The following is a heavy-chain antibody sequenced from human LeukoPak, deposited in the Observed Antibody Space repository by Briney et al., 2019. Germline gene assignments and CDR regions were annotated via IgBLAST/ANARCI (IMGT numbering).Heavy chain of an antibody. V-gene: IGHV1-2*02. CDR2: INLNNGGT. CDR1: GYTFTNSY. Sequence: ASVKVSCKASGYTFTNSYMHWVRQAPGQVLEWVGWINLNNGGTNHAQKFQGRVTMTSDTSIRTAYMELSSLRFDDTAVYYCARTAGGSGRWGDNWLDPWGQGTLVTVSS. J-gene: IGHJ5*02. CDR3: ARTAGGSGRWGDNWLDP. D-gene: IGHD3-10*01.